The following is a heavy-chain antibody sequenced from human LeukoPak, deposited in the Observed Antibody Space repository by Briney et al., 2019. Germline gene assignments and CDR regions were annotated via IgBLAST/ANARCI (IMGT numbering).Heavy chain of an antibody. CDR3: ARDLPHSNPFDY. Sequence: GGSLRLSCAASGFTFSSYCMNWVRQAPGKGLEWVSSISSSNNYIYYTDSVKGRFTISRDNAKNSLYLQMNSLRAEDTAVYYCARDLPHSNPFDYWGQGTLVTVSS. D-gene: IGHD2/OR15-2a*01. J-gene: IGHJ4*02. V-gene: IGHV3-21*01. CDR2: ISSSNNYI. CDR1: GFTFSSYC.